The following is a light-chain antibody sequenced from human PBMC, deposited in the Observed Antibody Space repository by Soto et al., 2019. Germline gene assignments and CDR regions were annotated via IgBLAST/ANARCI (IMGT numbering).Light chain of an antibody. CDR3: HQYGSSPRT. CDR2: GAS. CDR1: QSFNSNY. V-gene: IGKV3-20*01. Sequence: DIVLTQSPDSLTVSLGERATLSCTASQSFNSNYLAWYQQKPGQAPRLLIYGASTRATGIPDRFSGSGSGTDFTLTISRLEPEDFAVYYCHQYGSSPRTFGPGTKVDIK. J-gene: IGKJ1*01.